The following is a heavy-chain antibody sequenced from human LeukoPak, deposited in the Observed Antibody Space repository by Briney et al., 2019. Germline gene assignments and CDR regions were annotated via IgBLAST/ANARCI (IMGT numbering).Heavy chain of an antibody. J-gene: IGHJ4*02. Sequence: GASVKVSCKVSGYTLTELSMHWVRQAPGKGLEWMGGFDPEDGETIYAQKLQGRVTMTTDTSTSTAYMELRSLRSDDTAVYYCAREEGATTTRYFDYWGQGILVTVSS. CDR2: FDPEDGET. D-gene: IGHD1-26*01. CDR3: AREEGATTTRYFDY. V-gene: IGHV1-24*01. CDR1: GYTLTELS.